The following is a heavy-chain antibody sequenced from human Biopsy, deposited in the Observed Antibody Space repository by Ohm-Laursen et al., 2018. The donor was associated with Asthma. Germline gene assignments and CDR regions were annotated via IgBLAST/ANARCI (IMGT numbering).Heavy chain of an antibody. CDR2: LIPVLGTP. CDR3: EREVSTVDYGYYYFAMDV. J-gene: IGHJ6*02. D-gene: IGHD4-17*01. CDR1: GDSFSNYA. V-gene: IGHV1-69*13. Sequence: SVKVSCKSSGDSFSNYAISWVRQAPGQGLEWMGGLIPVLGTPDHAQMFEGRVTITADESTSTDYMELSSLRSEDSAVYYCEREVSTVDYGYYYFAMDVWGQGTTVTVSS.